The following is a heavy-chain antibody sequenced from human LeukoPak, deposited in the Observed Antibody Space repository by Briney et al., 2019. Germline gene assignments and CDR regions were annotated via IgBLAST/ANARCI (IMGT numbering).Heavy chain of an antibody. CDR1: GFTFSSYA. Sequence: GGSLRLSSAASGFTFSSYAMSWVRQAPGKGLEWDSGISGSGDNTYYADSVKGRFTISRDNSKNTLYVQVNSLGTEDTAAYYCAKGSYYDSSGSFYFDYWGQGTLVTASS. J-gene: IGHJ4*02. CDR2: ISGSGDNT. D-gene: IGHD3-22*01. CDR3: AKGSYYDSSGSFYFDY. V-gene: IGHV3-23*01.